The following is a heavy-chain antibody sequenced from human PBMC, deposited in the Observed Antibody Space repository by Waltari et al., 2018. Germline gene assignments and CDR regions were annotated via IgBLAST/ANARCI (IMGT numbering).Heavy chain of an antibody. CDR1: GGSITGYY. V-gene: IGHV4-4*07. Sequence: QVQLQESGPGLVKPSETLSLTCTVSGGSITGYYYSWIRQPAGKGLEWIGRIYSSGSSNYNPSLGSRVTMSVDTSKNQLSLKLSSVTAADTAVYYCARLMGYYYMDVWGKGTTVTVSS. J-gene: IGHJ6*03. CDR2: IYSSGSS. CDR3: ARLMGYYYMDV.